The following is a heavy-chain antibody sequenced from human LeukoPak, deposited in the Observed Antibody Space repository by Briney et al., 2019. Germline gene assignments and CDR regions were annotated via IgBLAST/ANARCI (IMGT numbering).Heavy chain of an antibody. V-gene: IGHV5-10-1*01. J-gene: IGHJ4*02. D-gene: IGHD6-25*01. Sequence: GESLRISCRGSGYSFTTYWISWVRQMPGKGLEWMGRIDPSDSYTKYNPSFQGHVTISADKSISTAYLQWSSLTDSDSAMYYCARRYSSDYYWDDWGQGTLVTVSS. CDR3: ARRYSSDYYWDD. CDR1: GYSFTTYW. CDR2: IDPSDSYT.